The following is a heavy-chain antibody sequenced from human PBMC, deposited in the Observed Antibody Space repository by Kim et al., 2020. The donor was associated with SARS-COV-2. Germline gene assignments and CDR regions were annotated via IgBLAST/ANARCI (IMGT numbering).Heavy chain of an antibody. CDR1: GGTFSSYA. J-gene: IGHJ4*02. D-gene: IGHD3-10*01. CDR3: WGAGRGVIFDY. Sequence: SVKVSCKASGGTFSSYAISWVQQAPGQGLEWMGGIIPIFGTANYAQKFQGRVTITADESTSTAYMELSSLRSEDSAVYYCWGAGRGVIFDYWGQGTLVTVSS. CDR2: IIPIFGTA. V-gene: IGHV1-69*13.